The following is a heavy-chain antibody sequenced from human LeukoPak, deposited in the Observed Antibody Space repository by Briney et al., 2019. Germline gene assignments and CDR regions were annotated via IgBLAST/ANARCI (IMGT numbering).Heavy chain of an antibody. D-gene: IGHD6-19*01. CDR2: INPNSGGT. CDR3: ARVGSSGWSDFDY. J-gene: IGHJ4*02. Sequence: ASVKVSCKASGYTFTGYYMHWVRQAPGQGLEWMGWINPNSGGTNYAQKFQGKVTMTRDTPISTAYMELSRLRSDDTAVYYCARVGSSGWSDFDYWGQGTLVTVSS. V-gene: IGHV1-2*02. CDR1: GYTFTGYY.